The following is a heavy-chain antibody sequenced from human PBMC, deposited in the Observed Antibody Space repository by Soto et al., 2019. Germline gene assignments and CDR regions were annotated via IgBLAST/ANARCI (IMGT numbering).Heavy chain of an antibody. V-gene: IGHV3-66*01. CDR1: GFTVSIIY. J-gene: IGHJ4*02. CDR2: RYSDGRS. Sequence: PGGSLRLSCAGSGFTVSIIYMTWVRQVPGKGLEWVSIRYSDGRSYHAESVKGRFTISTDDSENTLYLQMSSLRVEDTAVYYCAKDGFYCDNSGYCPFDSWGQGTLVTVSS. CDR3: AKDGFYCDNSGYCPFDS. D-gene: IGHD3-22*01.